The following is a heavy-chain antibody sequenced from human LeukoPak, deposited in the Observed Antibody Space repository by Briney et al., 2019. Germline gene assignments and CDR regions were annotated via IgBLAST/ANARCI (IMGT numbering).Heavy chain of an antibody. CDR1: GGTFSSYG. J-gene: IGHJ6*02. D-gene: IGHD3-16*01. CDR3: ARGGGELYYGMDV. CDR2: IIPFFDTV. Sequence: GASVKVSCKASGGTFSSYGFSWVRQAPGQGLEWMGGIIPFFDTVNYAQKFQGRVTITADKFTSTVYMELSSLRSEDTAVYYCARGGGELYYGMDVWGQGTTVTVSS. V-gene: IGHV1-69*06.